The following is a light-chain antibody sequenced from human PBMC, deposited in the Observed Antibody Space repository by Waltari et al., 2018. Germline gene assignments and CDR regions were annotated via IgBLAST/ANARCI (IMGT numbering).Light chain of an antibody. CDR3: QKRSNT. CDR1: QSVSHY. CDR2: DAS. J-gene: IGKJ5*01. V-gene: IGKV3-11*01. Sequence: EIVLTQSPATLSLSPGERATLSCRASQSVSHYLAWYQQKPGQAPRLLIYDASNRSTGIPARFSGSGSATYFTITLSSLEPEDFAVYYCQKRSNTFGQGTRLEIK.